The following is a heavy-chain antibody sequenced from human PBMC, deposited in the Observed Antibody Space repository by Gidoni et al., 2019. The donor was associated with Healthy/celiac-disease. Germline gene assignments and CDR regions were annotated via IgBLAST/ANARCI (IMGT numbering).Heavy chain of an antibody. J-gene: IGHJ6*02. CDR3: ARESALYYYYGMDV. CDR2: INSDGSST. V-gene: IGHV3-74*01. Sequence: EVQLVESGGGLVQPGGSLRLSCAASGFTFSSYWMHWVRQAPGKGLVWVSRINSDGSSTSYADSVKGRFTISRDNAKNTLYLQMNSLRAEDTAVYYCARESALYYYYGMDVWGQGTTVTVSS. CDR1: GFTFSSYW.